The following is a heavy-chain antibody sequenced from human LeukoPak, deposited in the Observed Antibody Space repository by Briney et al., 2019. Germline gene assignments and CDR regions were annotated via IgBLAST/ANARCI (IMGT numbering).Heavy chain of an antibody. D-gene: IGHD5-18*01. CDR1: GGSISNSDYY. J-gene: IGHJ4*02. CDR3: ARLGIQLWLDY. Sequence: PSETLSLTCTVSGGSISNSDYYWGWVRQPPGKGLEWVGSIYYSGITYYNPSLESRVTISVDTSKNQFSLKLSSVTAADTAVYYCARLGIQLWLDYWGQGTLVTVSS. CDR2: IYYSGIT. V-gene: IGHV4-39*07.